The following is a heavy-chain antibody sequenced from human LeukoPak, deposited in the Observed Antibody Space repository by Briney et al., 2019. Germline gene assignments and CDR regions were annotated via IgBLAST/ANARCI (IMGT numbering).Heavy chain of an antibody. V-gene: IGHV3-30*03. CDR2: ISYDGSNK. J-gene: IGHJ5*02. Sequence: PGRSLRLSCAASGFTFSSYGMHWDRQAPGKGLEWVAVISYDGSNKYYADSVKGRFTISRDNAKKSLYLEMNNLRAEDTAVYYCATDGAGFDTWGQGVLVTVSS. CDR1: GFTFSSYG. CDR3: ATDGAGFDT.